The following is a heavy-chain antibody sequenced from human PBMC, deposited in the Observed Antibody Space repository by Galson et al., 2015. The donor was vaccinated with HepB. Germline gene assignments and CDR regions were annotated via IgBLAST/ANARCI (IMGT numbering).Heavy chain of an antibody. V-gene: IGHV1-69*04. CDR1: GGTFSSYA. J-gene: IGHJ4*02. CDR2: IIPILGIA. D-gene: IGHD3-10*01. Sequence: SVKVSCKASGGTFSSYAISWVRQAPGQGLEWMGRIIPILGIANYAQKFQGRVTITADKSTSTAYMELSSLRSEDTAVYYCARDHKFHYGSGSYYVVPFDYWGQGTLVTVSS. CDR3: ARDHKFHYGSGSYYVVPFDY.